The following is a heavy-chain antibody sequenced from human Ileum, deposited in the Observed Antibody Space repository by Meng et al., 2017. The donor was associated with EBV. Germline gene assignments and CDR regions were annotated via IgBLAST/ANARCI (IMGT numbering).Heavy chain of an antibody. CDR1: GGSISRSDW. D-gene: IGHD6-19*01. V-gene: IGHV4-4*02. Sequence: QVQRQESGPGLVKPSETLSLTCAVSGGSISRSDWWSWVRQPPGKGLEWIGETSHSGSTNYNPSLKSRVTISVDKSKNQFSLNLSPVTAADTAVYYCARVGQWLPIDYWGQGTLVTVSS. CDR3: ARVGQWLPIDY. CDR2: TSHSGST. J-gene: IGHJ4*02.